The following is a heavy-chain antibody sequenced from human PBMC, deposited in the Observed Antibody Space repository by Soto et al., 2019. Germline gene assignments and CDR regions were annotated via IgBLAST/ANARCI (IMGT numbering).Heavy chain of an antibody. V-gene: IGHV4-61*01. J-gene: IGHJ4*02. CDR1: GASLSSGSYY. D-gene: IGHD2-8*02. CDR2: YYYTGTT. CDR3: ARISYWVKDY. Sequence: SETLSLTCTVSGASLSSGSYYWSWIRQPPGKGLEWIGYYYYTGTTKYNPSLESRVTISADTSKNQFSLNLTSVTAADTAVYYCARISYWVKDYWGQGALVTVS.